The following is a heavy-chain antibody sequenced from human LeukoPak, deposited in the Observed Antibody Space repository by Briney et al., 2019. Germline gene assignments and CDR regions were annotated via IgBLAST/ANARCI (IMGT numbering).Heavy chain of an antibody. Sequence: ASVKVSCKASGYTFSGYYMHWVRQAPGQGLEWMGWINPNSGVSNYAQKFQGRVTMTRDTSISTAYMELSRLRSDDTAVYYCARWGSGSYYAPFFDYWGQGTLVTVSS. CDR1: GYTFSGYY. J-gene: IGHJ4*02. CDR3: ARWGSGSYYAPFFDY. D-gene: IGHD1-26*01. V-gene: IGHV1-2*02. CDR2: INPNSGVS.